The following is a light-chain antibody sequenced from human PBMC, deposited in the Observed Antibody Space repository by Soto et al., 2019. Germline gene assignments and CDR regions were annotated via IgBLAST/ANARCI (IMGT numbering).Light chain of an antibody. CDR1: SSDVGGFNY. CDR3: SSYTSSSRYV. J-gene: IGLJ1*01. Sequence: QSALTQPASVSGSPGQSITISCTGTSSDVGGFNYVSWYQQHPGKAPKLMNYEVSNRPSGVSNRFSGSKSGNTASLTISGLQAEDEADYYCSSYTSSSRYVFGTGTKLTVL. V-gene: IGLV2-14*01. CDR2: EVS.